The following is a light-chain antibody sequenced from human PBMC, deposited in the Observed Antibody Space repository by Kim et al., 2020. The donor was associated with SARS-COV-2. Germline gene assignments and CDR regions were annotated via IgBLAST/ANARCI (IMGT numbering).Light chain of an antibody. Sequence: GQSVTISCTGTSSDVGSYNRVSWYQQPPGTAPKLMIYEVSNRPSGVSDRFSGSKSDNTASLTISGLQAEDEADYYCSSYTSSNSFVFGTGTKVTVL. CDR2: EVS. CDR1: SSDVGSYNR. J-gene: IGLJ1*01. CDR3: SSYTSSNSFV. V-gene: IGLV2-18*02.